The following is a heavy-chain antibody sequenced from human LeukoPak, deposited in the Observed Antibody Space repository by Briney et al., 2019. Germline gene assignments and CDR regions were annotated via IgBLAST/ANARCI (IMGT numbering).Heavy chain of an antibody. V-gene: IGHV3-74*01. CDR2: ISTDGSTT. D-gene: IGHD1-14*01. CDR3: AGGPAY. Sequence: GGSLRLSCAPSGFTFSSYWMHCVRQAPGKGLVWVSRISTDGSTTTYADSEKGRFTISRDNAKNTAYLQMNSLRAEDTAVYYCAGGPAYWGQGTLVTLSS. CDR1: GFTFSSYW. J-gene: IGHJ4*02.